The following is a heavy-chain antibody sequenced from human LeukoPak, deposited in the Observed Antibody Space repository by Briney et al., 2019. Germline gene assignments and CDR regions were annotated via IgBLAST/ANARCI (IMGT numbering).Heavy chain of an antibody. V-gene: IGHV3-30-3*01. CDR2: ISYDGSNK. CDR3: ARGYSSGLHFDY. D-gene: IGHD6-19*01. Sequence: GGSLRLSCAVSGFIFSGYAMHWVRQAPGKGLEWVAVISYDGSNKYYADSVKGRFTISRDNSKNTLYLQMDSLRAEDTAVYYCARGYSSGLHFDYWGQGTLVTVSS. J-gene: IGHJ4*02. CDR1: GFIFSGYA.